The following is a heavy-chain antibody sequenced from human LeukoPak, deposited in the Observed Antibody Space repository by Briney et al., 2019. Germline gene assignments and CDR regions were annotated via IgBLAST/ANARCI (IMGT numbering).Heavy chain of an antibody. CDR1: GDSISSSDFY. J-gene: IGHJ4*02. CDR2: VYDSGRM. CDR3: ARHLAAAGIFRY. Sequence: SSETLSLTCTVSGDSISSSDFYWGWIRQPPGKGLEWIGGVYDSGRMYEKPSLKSRVTISVDTSKNHFSLKLSSVTAADTAVYYCARHLAAAGIFRYWGQGTLVTVSS. V-gene: IGHV4-39*01. D-gene: IGHD6-13*01.